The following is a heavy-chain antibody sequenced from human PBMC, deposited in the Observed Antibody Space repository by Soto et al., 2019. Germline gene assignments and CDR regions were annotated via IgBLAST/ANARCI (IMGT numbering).Heavy chain of an antibody. CDR2: VYYSGST. D-gene: IGHD1-26*01. Sequence: QVQLQESGPGLVKPSETLSLTCVVSGASLSSSYWSWIRQPPGKGLEWIGYVYYSGSTNYNPSLNSRATIPVDTSKNQFSLALSSVTAADTAVYYCAGHGTPYSYSDHWGQGTLVAVSS. V-gene: IGHV4-59*08. J-gene: IGHJ4*02. CDR3: AGHGTPYSYSDH. CDR1: GASLSSSY.